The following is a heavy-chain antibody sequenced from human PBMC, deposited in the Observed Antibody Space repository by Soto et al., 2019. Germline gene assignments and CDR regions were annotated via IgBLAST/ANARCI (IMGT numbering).Heavy chain of an antibody. CDR2: IYWDDDK. Sequence: QITLKESGPTLVKPTQTLTLTCTFSGFSLSTSGGGVGWIRQPPGKALEWLALIYWDDDKRYSPSLKSRLTLTKDTSKNQVVLTMANMRPVDTATYYCAHDSSGLYGFDYWGQGTLVTVSS. CDR3: AHDSSGLYGFDY. CDR1: GFSLSTSGGG. D-gene: IGHD6-19*01. J-gene: IGHJ4*02. V-gene: IGHV2-5*02.